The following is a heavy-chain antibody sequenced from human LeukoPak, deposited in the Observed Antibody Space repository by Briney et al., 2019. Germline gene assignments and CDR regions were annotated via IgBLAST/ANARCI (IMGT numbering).Heavy chain of an antibody. V-gene: IGHV3-7*01. CDR1: TFSITDFW. CDR2: VKRDGSEK. J-gene: IGHJ5*02. CDR3: RPGHCGGSA. Sequence: GGSLRLSCTPSTFSITDFWMNWVRQVPGKGLEWVANVKRDGSEKYYVDSVKGRFTIFRDHAKNSVYLQMNSLRAEDTGVYYCRPGHCGGSAWGRGSLVTVSS. D-gene: IGHD4-23*01.